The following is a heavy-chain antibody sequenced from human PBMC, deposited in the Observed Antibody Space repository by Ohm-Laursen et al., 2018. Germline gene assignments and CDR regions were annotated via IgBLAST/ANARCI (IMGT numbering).Heavy chain of an antibody. CDR3: ARHDRISGLDY. D-gene: IGHD6-19*01. V-gene: IGHV1-58*01. CDR2: IVVGSGNT. J-gene: IGHJ4*02. CDR1: GFTFTSSA. Sequence: SVKVSCKASGFTFTSSAVQWVRQARGQRLEWIGWIVVGSGNTNYAQKFQERVTMTRNTSISTAYMELSSLRSEDTAVYYCARHDRISGLDYWGQGTLVTVSS.